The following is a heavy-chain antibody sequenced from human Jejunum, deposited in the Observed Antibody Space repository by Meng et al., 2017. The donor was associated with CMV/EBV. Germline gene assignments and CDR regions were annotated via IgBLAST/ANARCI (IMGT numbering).Heavy chain of an antibody. V-gene: IGHV4-34*01. CDR2: INHRGTT. CDR3: ARGGRVDCSSTSCYWAYYFDY. D-gene: IGHD2-2*01. J-gene: IGHJ4*02. CDR1: GYS. Sequence: GYSWTWIRQPPGKGLEWIGEINHRGTTNYTSSLKSRVTISVDTSKNQFSLKLSSVTASDTAVYYCARGGRVDCSSTSCYWAYYFDYWGQGTLVTVSS.